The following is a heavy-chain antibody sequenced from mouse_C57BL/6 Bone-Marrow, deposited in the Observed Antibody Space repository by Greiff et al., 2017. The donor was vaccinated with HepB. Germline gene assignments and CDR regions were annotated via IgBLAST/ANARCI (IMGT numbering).Heavy chain of an antibody. D-gene: IGHD1-1*01. CDR3: ARGVTTVVPFAY. J-gene: IGHJ3*01. V-gene: IGHV1-19*01. Sequence: EVQLVESGPVLVKPGASVKMSCKASGYTFTDYYMNWVKQSHGKSLEWIGVINPYNGGTSYNQKFKGKATLTVDKSSSTAYMELNSLTSEDSAVYYCARGVTTVVPFAYWGQGTLVTVSA. CDR1: GYTFTDYY. CDR2: INPYNGGT.